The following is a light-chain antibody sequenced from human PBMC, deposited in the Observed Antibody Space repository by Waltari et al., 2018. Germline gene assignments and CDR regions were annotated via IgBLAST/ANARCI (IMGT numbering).Light chain of an antibody. CDR3: LLFYTDPQWV. J-gene: IGLJ3*02. CDR1: TGPVTRVHY. V-gene: IGLV7-43*01. CDR2: STN. Sequence: QTVVTQEPSLTVSPGGTVTLTCASSTGPVTRVHYPNWFQQKPGQAPRALIYSTNYKHSWTPARFSGSLLGGKAALTLSGVQPEDEADYYCLLFYTDPQWVFGGGTRLTVL.